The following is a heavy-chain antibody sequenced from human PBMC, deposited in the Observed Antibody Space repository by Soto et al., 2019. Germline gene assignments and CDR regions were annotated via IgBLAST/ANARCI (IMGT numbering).Heavy chain of an antibody. D-gene: IGHD1-1*01. CDR1: GGSISSDNW. CDR3: AREQWNPRKNNYYYYGMDV. Sequence: PSETLSLTCAVSGGSISSDNWWSWVRQPPGKGLEWIGEIYHSGSTNYNPSLKSRVTISVDKSKNQFSLKLSSVTAADTAVYYCAREQWNPRKNNYYYYGMDVWGQGTTVTVS. V-gene: IGHV4-4*02. J-gene: IGHJ6*02. CDR2: IYHSGST.